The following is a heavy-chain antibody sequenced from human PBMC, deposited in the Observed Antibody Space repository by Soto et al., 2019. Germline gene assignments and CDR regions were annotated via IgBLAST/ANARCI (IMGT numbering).Heavy chain of an antibody. V-gene: IGHV1-18*01. J-gene: IGHJ5*02. D-gene: IGHD6-6*01. CDR1: GYTFFSYG. Sequence: ASVKVSCKTSGYTFFSYGISWVRQAPGQGLEWMGWISGYNGNTNYAQKFRARVTMTADTSTRTAYMELRSLRSDDTAFYYCARKYSSSSWFDPWGQGTLVTVSS. CDR2: ISGYNGNT. CDR3: ARKYSSSSWFDP.